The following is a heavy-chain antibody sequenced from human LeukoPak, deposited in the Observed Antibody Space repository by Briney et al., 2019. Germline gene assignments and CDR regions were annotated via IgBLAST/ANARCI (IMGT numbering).Heavy chain of an antibody. CDR3: ARERFGEYFDY. CDR2: IYYSGST. V-gene: IGHV4-59*01. D-gene: IGHD3-10*01. J-gene: IGHJ4*02. CDR1: GGSISSYY. Sequence: PSETLSLTCTVSGGSISSYYWSWIRQPPGKGLEWIGYIYYSGSTNYNPSLKSRVTISVDTSKNQFSLKLSSVTAADTAVYYCARERFGEYFDYWGQGTLGTVSS.